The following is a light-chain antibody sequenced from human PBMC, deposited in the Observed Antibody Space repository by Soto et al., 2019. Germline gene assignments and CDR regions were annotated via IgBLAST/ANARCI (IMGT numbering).Light chain of an antibody. CDR1: RSDAGGYNY. CDR3: SSYTSSNTLA. CDR2: DVS. J-gene: IGLJ1*01. V-gene: IGLV2-14*01. Sequence: QSALTQPASVSGSPGQSITISCTGTRSDAGGYNYVSWYQQHPGKAPKLLIFDVSKRPSGVSNRFSGSKSGDTASLTISGLQAEDEADYYCSSYTSSNTLAFGTGTKLTVL.